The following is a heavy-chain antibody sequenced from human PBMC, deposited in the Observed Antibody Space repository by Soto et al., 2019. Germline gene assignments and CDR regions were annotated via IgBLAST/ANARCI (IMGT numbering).Heavy chain of an antibody. Sequence: SSETLSLTCTVSGGSISSGGYYWSWIRQHPGKGLEWIWYIFYSGTTFYNPSFKSRVTISVDTSKNQFSLKLSSVTAADTAVYYCARSVDPWGQGTLVTVSS. CDR2: IFYSGTT. CDR3: ARSVDP. V-gene: IGHV4-31*03. J-gene: IGHJ5*02. CDR1: GGSISSGGYY.